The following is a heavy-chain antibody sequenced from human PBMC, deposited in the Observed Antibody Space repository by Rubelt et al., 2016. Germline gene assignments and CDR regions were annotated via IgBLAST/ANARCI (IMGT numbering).Heavy chain of an antibody. CDR1: GGSFSGYY. J-gene: IGHJ4*02. D-gene: IGHD6-6*01. CDR2: INHSGST. Sequence: QVQLQQWGAGLLKPSETLSLTCAVYGGSFSGYYWSWIRQPPGKGLEWIGEINHSGSTNYNPSLKSRVTIAVDTSKNQFSLELSSVTAADTAVYYCARVGGSSPRRSFDYWGQGTLVTVSS. CDR3: ARVGGSSPRRSFDY. V-gene: IGHV4-34*01.